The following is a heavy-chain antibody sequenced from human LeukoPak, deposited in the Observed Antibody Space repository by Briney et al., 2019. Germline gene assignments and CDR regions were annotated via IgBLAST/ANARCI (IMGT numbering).Heavy chain of an antibody. J-gene: IGHJ4*02. CDR3: AKVTDYYGSGSYGIDY. Sequence: GSLRLSCAASGFTFSSYAMSWVRRPPGKGLEWVSDISGSGGSTYYADSVKGRFTISRDNSKNTLYLQMNSLRAEDTAVYYCAKVTDYYGSGSYGIDYWGQGTLVTVSS. CDR2: ISGSGGST. V-gene: IGHV3-23*01. CDR1: GFTFSSYA. D-gene: IGHD3-10*01.